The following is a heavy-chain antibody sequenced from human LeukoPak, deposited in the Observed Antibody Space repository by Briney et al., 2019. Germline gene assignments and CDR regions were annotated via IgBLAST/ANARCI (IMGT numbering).Heavy chain of an antibody. CDR3: ARDRRLGY. J-gene: IGHJ4*02. Sequence: KPSAPLSLTCATAGGSISSYYWSWIRQPPGKGLEWMGYIYYSGSTNYNPSLKSRVTISVDSSKNQFSLQLSSVTAADTAVYYCARDRRLGYWGQGTRVTVSS. V-gene: IGHV4-59*01. CDR2: IYYSGST. CDR1: GGSISSYY.